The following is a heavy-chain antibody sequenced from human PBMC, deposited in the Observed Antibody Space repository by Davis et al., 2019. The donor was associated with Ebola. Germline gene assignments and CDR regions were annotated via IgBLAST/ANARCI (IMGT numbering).Heavy chain of an antibody. CDR1: GYTFTSYD. CDR3: ARALSLAAGVYWYFDL. CDR2: MNPNSGNT. J-gene: IGHJ2*01. D-gene: IGHD6-13*01. V-gene: IGHV1-8*01. Sequence: AASVKVSCKASGYTFTSYDVNWVRQATGQGLEWMGWMNPNSGNTGYAQKFQGRVTMTRNTSISTAYMELSSPRSEDTAVYYCARALSLAAGVYWYFDLWGRGTQVTVSS.